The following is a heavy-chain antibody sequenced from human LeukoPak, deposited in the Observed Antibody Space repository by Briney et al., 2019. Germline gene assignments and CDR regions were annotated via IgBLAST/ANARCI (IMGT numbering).Heavy chain of an antibody. Sequence: GRSLRLSCAASGFTFDDYAMHWVRQAPGKGLEWVSGISWNSGSIGYADSVKGRFTISRDNAKNSLYLQMNSLRAEDTALYYCAKASGGCSSSWYNWFDPWGQGTLVTVSS. CDR1: GFTFDDYA. CDR3: AKASGGCSSSWYNWFDP. CDR2: ISWNSGSI. D-gene: IGHD6-13*01. V-gene: IGHV3-9*01. J-gene: IGHJ5*02.